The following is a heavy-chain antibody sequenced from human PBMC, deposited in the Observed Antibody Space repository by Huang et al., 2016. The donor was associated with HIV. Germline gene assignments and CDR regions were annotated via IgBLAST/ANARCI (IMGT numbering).Heavy chain of an antibody. CDR3: ARDTTTVAGLDF. V-gene: IGHV3-30*14. CDR1: GFTFRAHA. Sequence: QVQLVESGGGVVQPGRSLRLSCAVSGFTFRAHAMDWGRQGPGKGLEWVAVIYLDGRNKFYADFVRCRFTISRDNSKNILYLQLNSLTPADTSIYYCARDTTTVAGLDFWGQGALVTVSS. D-gene: IGHD6-19*01. CDR2: IYLDGRNK. J-gene: IGHJ4*02.